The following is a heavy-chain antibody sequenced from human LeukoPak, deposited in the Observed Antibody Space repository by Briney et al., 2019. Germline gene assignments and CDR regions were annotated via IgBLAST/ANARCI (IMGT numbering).Heavy chain of an antibody. D-gene: IGHD6-19*01. CDR2: INHSGST. V-gene: IGHV4-34*01. CDR3: ARGSGVYSSGWYDFDY. J-gene: IGHJ4*02. CDR1: GGSFSGYY. Sequence: SSETLSLTCAVYGGSFSGYYWSWIRQPPGKGLEWIGEINHSGSTNYNPSLKSRVTISVDTSKNQFSLKLSSVTAADTAVYYCARGSGVYSSGWYDFDYWGQGTLVTVSS.